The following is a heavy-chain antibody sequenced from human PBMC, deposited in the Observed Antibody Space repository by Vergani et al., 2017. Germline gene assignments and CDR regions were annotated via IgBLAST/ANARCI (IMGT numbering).Heavy chain of an antibody. CDR2: IKSKTDGGTT. CDR3: TSGWFGELLELDY. V-gene: IGHV3-15*01. Sequence: EVQLVESGGGLVKPGGSLRLSCAASGFTFSNAWMSWVRQAPGKGLEWVGRIKSKTDGGTTDYAAPVKGRFTISRDDSKNTLYLQMNSLKTEDTAVYYCTSGWFGELLELDYWGQGTLVTVSS. J-gene: IGHJ4*02. CDR1: GFTFSNAW. D-gene: IGHD3-10*01.